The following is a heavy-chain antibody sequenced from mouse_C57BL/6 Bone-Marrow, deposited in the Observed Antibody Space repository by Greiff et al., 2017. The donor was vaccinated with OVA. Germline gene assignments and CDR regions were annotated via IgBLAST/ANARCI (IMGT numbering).Heavy chain of an antibody. CDR3: ARMGYGNYVVDYYAMDY. J-gene: IGHJ4*01. CDR2: INPNNGGT. CDR1: GYTFTDYN. V-gene: IGHV1-18*01. D-gene: IGHD2-10*02. Sequence: EVQLVESGPELVKPGASVKIPCKASGYTFTDYNMDWVKQSHGKSLEWIGDINPNNGGTIYNQKFKGKATLTVDKSSSTAYMELRSLTSEDTAVYYCARMGYGNYVVDYYAMDYWGQGTSVTVSS.